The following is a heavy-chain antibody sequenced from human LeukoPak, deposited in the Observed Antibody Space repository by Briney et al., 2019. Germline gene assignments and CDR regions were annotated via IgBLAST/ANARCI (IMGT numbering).Heavy chain of an antibody. CDR3: AKGKDTAMVTVIVVDY. V-gene: IGHV3-23*01. CDR1: GFTFSSYA. D-gene: IGHD5-18*01. J-gene: IGHJ4*02. CDR2: ISGSGGST. Sequence: GGSLRLSCAASGFTFSSYAMSWVRQAPGKGLEWVSAISGSGGSTYYADSVKGRFTISRDNSKNTLYLQMNSLRAEDAAVYYCAKGKDTAMVTVIVVDYWGQGTLVTVSS.